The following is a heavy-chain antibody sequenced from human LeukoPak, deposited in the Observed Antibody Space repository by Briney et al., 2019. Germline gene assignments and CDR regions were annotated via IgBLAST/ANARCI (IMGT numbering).Heavy chain of an antibody. CDR1: GDTFTGYY. CDR2: INPNSGGT. V-gene: IGHV1-2*02. D-gene: IGHD5-12*01. J-gene: IGHJ4*02. Sequence: ASVKVSCKASGDTFTGYYMHWVRQAPGQGLEWMGWINPNSGGTNYAQKFQGRVTMTRDTSISTAYMELSRLRSDDTAVYYCAKAHSGYDTHFDYWGQGTLVTVSS. CDR3: AKAHSGYDTHFDY.